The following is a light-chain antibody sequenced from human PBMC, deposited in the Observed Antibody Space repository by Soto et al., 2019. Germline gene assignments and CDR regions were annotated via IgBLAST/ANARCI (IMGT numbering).Light chain of an antibody. CDR1: SSDIGIYDF. J-gene: IGLJ1*01. Sequence: QSVLTHPASVSGSPGQAITISCAGTSSDIGIYDFVSWHQQHPGKAPKLLIYVVSGRPSGVSEVSDRFSDSKSGNPASLTTAGLQDEDEADDYFCSFTSTRTYGFGTGTKLPVL. CDR2: VVS. CDR3: CSFTSTRTYG. V-gene: IGLV2-14*01.